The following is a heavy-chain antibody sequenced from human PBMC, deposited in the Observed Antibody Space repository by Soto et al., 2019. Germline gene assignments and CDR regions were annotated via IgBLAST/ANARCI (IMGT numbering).Heavy chain of an antibody. CDR3: AGERSGWSLDY. CDR2: ILNSGST. CDR1: GTSINSGGHS. Sequence: QVQLQESGPGLVKPSQTLSLKCTVSGTSINSGGHSWSWIRQPPGKGLEWIGYILNSGSTYYNPSLESRATISVDTSHNQLSQKLDSVTAADTAVYFCAGERSGWSLDYWGQGTLVTVSS. D-gene: IGHD6-19*01. J-gene: IGHJ4*02. V-gene: IGHV4-31*03.